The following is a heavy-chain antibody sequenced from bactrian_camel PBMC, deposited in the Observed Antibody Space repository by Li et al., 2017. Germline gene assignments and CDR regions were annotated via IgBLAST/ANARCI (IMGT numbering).Heavy chain of an antibody. CDR3: AASLGTHGSTCVAPFAG. J-gene: IGHJ4*01. CDR2: FAQDGRT. Sequence: HVQLVESGGGSVQAGGSLSVSCLASGSTHMSSFCMAWFRQTPENEREGVASFAQDGRTTYADDLKGRFTISQDNAKNTVYLQMNSLKPKDTAMYYCAASLGTHGSTCVAPFAGWGQGTQVTVS. D-gene: IGHD6*01. V-gene: IGHV3S53*01. CDR1: GSTHMSSFC.